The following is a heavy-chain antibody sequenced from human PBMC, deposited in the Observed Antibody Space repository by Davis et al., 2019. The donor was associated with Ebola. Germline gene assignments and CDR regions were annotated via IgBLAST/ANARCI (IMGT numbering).Heavy chain of an antibody. CDR2: VYYIGTT. J-gene: IGHJ3*02. CDR1: GGSVSSPSHY. V-gene: IGHV4-39*07. CDR3: ARTPYGDNTISHAFDI. Sequence: PSETLSLTCTVSGGSVSSPSHYWGWIRQPPGKGLEWIGTVYYIGTTYFNPSLKSRVSMSVDTSKNQFSLNLRSLTAADTAVYYCARTPYGDNTISHAFDIWGQGTMVTVSS. D-gene: IGHD2-21*02.